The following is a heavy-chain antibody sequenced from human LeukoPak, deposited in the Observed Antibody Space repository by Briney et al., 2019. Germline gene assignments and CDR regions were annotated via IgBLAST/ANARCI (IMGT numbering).Heavy chain of an antibody. CDR2: ILPILGIA. CDR3: ARTPGFRSTSFFDY. D-gene: IGHD2-2*01. CDR1: GYTFTGYY. J-gene: IGHJ4*02. Sequence: SVKVSCKASGYTFTGYYMHWMRQAPGQGLEWMGRILPILGIANYAQKFQGRVTITADKSTSTAYMELSSLRSEDTAVYYCARTPGFRSTSFFDYWGQGTLVTVSS. V-gene: IGHV1-69*02.